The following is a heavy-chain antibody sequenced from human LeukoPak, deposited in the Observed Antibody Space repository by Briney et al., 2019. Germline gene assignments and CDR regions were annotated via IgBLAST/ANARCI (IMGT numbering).Heavy chain of an antibody. CDR3: ARELPRIGGHTDASDI. D-gene: IGHD3-16*01. V-gene: IGHV3-74*01. J-gene: IGHJ3*02. CDR2: FKNDGSTT. Sequence: TGGSLRLSCAVCGFTSCGEWMQGVRQARGKGGVWVSHFKNDGSTTSYADSVKCRFTISRDNANNTLYLQMNSLIAEDTAVYYCARELPRIGGHTDASDIWGHGTMVTVS. CDR1: GFTSCGEW.